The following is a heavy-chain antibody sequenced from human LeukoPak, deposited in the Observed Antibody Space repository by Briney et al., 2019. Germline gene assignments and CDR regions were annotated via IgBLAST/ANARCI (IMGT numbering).Heavy chain of an antibody. CDR2: INYSGST. CDR3: AEDGIRYFDWLFYPDYFDY. Sequence: SETLSLTCTVSGGSISSYYWSWIRQPPGKGLEWIGYINYSGSTNYNPSLKSRVTISVDTSKNQFSLKLSSVTAADTAVYYHAEDGIRYFDWLFYPDYFDYWGQGTLVTVSS. J-gene: IGHJ4*02. V-gene: IGHV4-59*08. D-gene: IGHD3-9*01. CDR1: GGSISSYY.